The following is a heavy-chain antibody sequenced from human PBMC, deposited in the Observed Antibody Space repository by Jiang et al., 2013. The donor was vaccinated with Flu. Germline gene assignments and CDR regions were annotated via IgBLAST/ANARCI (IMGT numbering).Heavy chain of an antibody. D-gene: IGHD4-17*01. V-gene: IGHV5-51*01. Sequence: GAEVKKPGESLKISCKGSGYSFTSYWIGWVRQMPGKGLEWMGIIYPGDSDTRYSPSFQGQVTISADKSISTAYLQWSSLKASDTAMYYCARHADYVGGLIEFDYWGQGTLVTVSS. J-gene: IGHJ4*02. CDR3: ARHADYVGGLIEFDY. CDR2: IYPGDSDT. CDR1: GYSFTSYW.